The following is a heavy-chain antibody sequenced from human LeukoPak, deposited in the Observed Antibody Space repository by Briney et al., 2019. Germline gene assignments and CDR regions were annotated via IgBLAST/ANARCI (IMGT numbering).Heavy chain of an antibody. Sequence: SETLSLTCTVSGGSISSYYWSWIRQPPGKGLEWIGYIYYSGSTNYNPSLKSRVTISVDTSKNQFSLKLSSVTAADTAVYYCARDLPRSGSYYQIGYWGQGTLVTVSS. V-gene: IGHV4-59*12. J-gene: IGHJ4*02. CDR3: ARDLPRSGSYYQIGY. CDR2: IYYSGST. CDR1: GGSISSYY. D-gene: IGHD3-10*01.